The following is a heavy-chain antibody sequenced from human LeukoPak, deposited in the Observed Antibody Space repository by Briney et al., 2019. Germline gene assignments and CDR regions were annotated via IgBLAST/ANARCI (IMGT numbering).Heavy chain of an antibody. CDR2: MNPNSGNT. D-gene: IGHD4-17*01. V-gene: IGHV1-8*01. CDR1: GYTFTSYD. J-gene: IGHJ4*02. CDR3: AREGYGDFINDY. Sequence: ASVKVSCKASGYTFTSYDINWVRQATGQGLEWMGWMNPNSGNTGYAQKFQGRVTMTRNTSISTAYMELSSLRSEDTAVYYCAREGYGDFINDYWGQGTLVTVSS.